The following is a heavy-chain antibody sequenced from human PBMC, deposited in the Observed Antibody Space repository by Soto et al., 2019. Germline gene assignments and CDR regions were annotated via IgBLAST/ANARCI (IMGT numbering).Heavy chain of an antibody. D-gene: IGHD1-26*01. CDR1: GYSFTTYD. CDR2: ISPYNGNT. V-gene: IGHV1-18*04. J-gene: IGHJ5*02. Sequence: ASVKVSCKASGYSFTTYDISWLRQAPGQGLEWMGRISPYNGNTNYAQNFQGRVTMTTDTSTSTAYMELRSLRSDDTAVYYCARVGEWESWFDPWGQGTLVTVSS. CDR3: ARVGEWESWFDP.